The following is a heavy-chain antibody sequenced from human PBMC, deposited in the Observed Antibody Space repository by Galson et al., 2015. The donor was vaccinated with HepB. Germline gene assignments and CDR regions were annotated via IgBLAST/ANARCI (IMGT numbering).Heavy chain of an antibody. J-gene: IGHJ2*01. CDR2: IIPILGIA. D-gene: IGHD3-22*01. CDR3: ARDGGSSGYLL. V-gene: IGHV1-69*04. Sequence: SVKVSCKASGGTFSSYTISWVRQAPGQGLEWMGRIIPILGIANYAQKFQGRVTITADKSTSTAYMELSSLRSEDTAVYYCARDGGSSGYLLWGRGTLVTVSS. CDR1: GGTFSSYT.